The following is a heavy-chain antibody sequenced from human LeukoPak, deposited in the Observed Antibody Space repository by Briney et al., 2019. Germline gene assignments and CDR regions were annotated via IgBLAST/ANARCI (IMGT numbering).Heavy chain of an antibody. CDR3: ARVGSYYDSRQDVFDV. V-gene: IGHV5-51*01. Sequence: GESLKISCKGSGYSFNTYWIAWVRQMPGKGLEWMGVIYPGDSDTRYSPSFQGQVSISVDKSVSTAYLQWSSLQASDIATYYCARVGSYYDSRQDVFDVWGQGTLVTVSS. CDR1: GYSFNTYW. J-gene: IGHJ3*01. CDR2: IYPGDSDT. D-gene: IGHD3-10*01.